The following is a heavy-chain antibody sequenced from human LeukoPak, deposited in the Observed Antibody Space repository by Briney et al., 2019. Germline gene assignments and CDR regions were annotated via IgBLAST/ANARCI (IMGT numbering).Heavy chain of an antibody. CDR1: GGSITTHY. Sequence: PSETLSLTCTVSGGSITTHYWTWIRQPPGKGLEWIGYIYYSGSTNYNPSLKSRVTISVDTSKNQFSLKLSSVTAAGTAVYYCARGSKVVVWGQGTLVTVSS. CDR3: ARGSKVVV. J-gene: IGHJ4*02. D-gene: IGHD2-21*01. CDR2: IYYSGST. V-gene: IGHV4-59*11.